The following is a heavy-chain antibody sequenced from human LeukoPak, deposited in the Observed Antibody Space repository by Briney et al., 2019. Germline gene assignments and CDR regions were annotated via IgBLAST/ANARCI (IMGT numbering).Heavy chain of an antibody. CDR3: AARPLMPPRFDN. Sequence: GGSLRLSCAASGFTFSSYPMSWVRQAPGKGLQWVSAISGGGGGAYYADSVKGRFTISRDNSRSTLYLQMNSLRAEDTAIYYCAARPLMPPRFDNWGQGTLVTVSS. J-gene: IGHJ4*02. CDR1: GFTFSSYP. V-gene: IGHV3-23*01. CDR2: ISGGGGGA. D-gene: IGHD2-2*01.